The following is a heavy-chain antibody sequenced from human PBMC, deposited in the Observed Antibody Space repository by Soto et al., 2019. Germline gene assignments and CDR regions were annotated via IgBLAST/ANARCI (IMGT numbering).Heavy chain of an antibody. Sequence: ASVKVSCKASGYTFTSYGISWVRQAPGQGLEWMGWISAYNGNTNYAQKLQGRVTMTTDTSTSTAYMELRSLRSDDTAVYYCARVKGNTMVRGVTVPRNWFDPWGQGTLVTVSS. CDR1: GYTFTSYG. D-gene: IGHD3-10*01. CDR3: ARVKGNTMVRGVTVPRNWFDP. J-gene: IGHJ5*02. V-gene: IGHV1-18*01. CDR2: ISAYNGNT.